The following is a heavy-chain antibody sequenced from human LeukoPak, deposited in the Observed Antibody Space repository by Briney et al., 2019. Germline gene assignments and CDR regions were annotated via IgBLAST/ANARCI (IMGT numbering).Heavy chain of an antibody. Sequence: YPSETLSLTCTVSGGSISSSSYYWGWIRQPPGKGLEWIGSIYYSGSTYYNPSLKSRVTISVDTSKNQFSPKLSSVTAADTAVYYCARVRPLYWYFDLWGRGTLVTVSS. CDR2: IYYSGST. V-gene: IGHV4-39*07. J-gene: IGHJ2*01. CDR1: GGSISSSSYY. CDR3: ARVRPLYWYFDL.